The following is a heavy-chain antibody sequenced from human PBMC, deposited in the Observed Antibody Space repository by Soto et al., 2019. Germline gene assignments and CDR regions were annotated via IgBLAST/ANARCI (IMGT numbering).Heavy chain of an antibody. Sequence: LRLSCAASGFTFSSYWMSWVRQAPGKGLEWVANIKQDGSEKYYVDSVKGRFIISRDNAKNSLYLQMNSLRAEDTAVYYCARVDIVVVPAASAAFDIWGQGTMVTVSS. D-gene: IGHD2-2*01. CDR2: IKQDGSEK. J-gene: IGHJ3*02. CDR3: ARVDIVVVPAASAAFDI. CDR1: GFTFSSYW. V-gene: IGHV3-7*05.